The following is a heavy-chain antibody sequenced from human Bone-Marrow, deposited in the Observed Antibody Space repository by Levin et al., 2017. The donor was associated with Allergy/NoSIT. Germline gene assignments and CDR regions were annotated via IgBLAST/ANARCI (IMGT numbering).Heavy chain of an antibody. CDR3: AKSTIVLVPYMDV. D-gene: IGHD2-8*02. J-gene: IGHJ6*03. CDR2: ISGSGGST. CDR1: GFTFSSYA. Sequence: GESLKISCAASGFTFSSYAMSWVRQAPGKGLEWVSAISGSGGSTYYADSVKGRFTISRDNSKNTLYLQMNSLRAEDTAVYYCAKSTIVLVPYMDVWGKGTTVTVSS. V-gene: IGHV3-23*01.